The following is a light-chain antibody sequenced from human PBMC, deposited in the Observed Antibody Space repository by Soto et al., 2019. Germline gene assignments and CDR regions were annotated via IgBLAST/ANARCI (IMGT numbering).Light chain of an antibody. CDR3: QQSYSLPWT. J-gene: IGKJ1*01. Sequence: DILMTQSPSSLSASVGDRVTITCRASQTISSYLHWYQHKPGIAPKLLIYAASSLQSGVPSRFSGSGSGTDFTLTISSLQPEDFATYSCQQSYSLPWTFGQGTKVEIK. V-gene: IGKV1-39*01. CDR2: AAS. CDR1: QTISSY.